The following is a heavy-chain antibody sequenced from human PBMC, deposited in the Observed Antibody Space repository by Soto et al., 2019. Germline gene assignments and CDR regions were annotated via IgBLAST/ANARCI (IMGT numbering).Heavy chain of an antibody. V-gene: IGHV4-39*01. CDR2: IYYSGST. D-gene: IGHD6-13*01. CDR1: GGSISSSSYY. CDR3: ARLPIAAAGYNWFDP. Sequence: NPSETLSLTCTVSGGSISSSSYYWGWIRQPPGKGLEWIGSIYYSGSTYYNPSLKSRVTISVDTSKNQFSLKLSSVTAADTAVYYCARLPIAAAGYNWFDPWGQGTLVTVSS. J-gene: IGHJ5*02.